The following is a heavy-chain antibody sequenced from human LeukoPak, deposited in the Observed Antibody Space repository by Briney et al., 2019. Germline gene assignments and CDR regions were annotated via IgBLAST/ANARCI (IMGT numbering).Heavy chain of an antibody. CDR2: ISSSSSYI. CDR1: GFTFSSYS. CDR3: ARGRIAARPDAFDI. D-gene: IGHD6-6*01. Sequence: KPGGSLRLSCAASGFTFSSYSMNWVRQAPGKGLEWVSSISSSSSYIYYADSVKGRFTISRDNAKNSLYLQMNSLRAEDTAVYYCARGRIAARPDAFDIWGQGTMVTVSS. J-gene: IGHJ3*02. V-gene: IGHV3-21*01.